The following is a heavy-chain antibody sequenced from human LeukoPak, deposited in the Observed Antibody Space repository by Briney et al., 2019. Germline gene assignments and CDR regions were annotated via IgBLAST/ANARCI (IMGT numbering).Heavy chain of an antibody. D-gene: IGHD2-2*01. Sequence: SETLSLTCTVSGGSISSYYWSWIRQPPGKGLEWIGYIYYSGSTNYNPSLKSRVTISVDTSKNQFSLKLSSVTAADTAVYYCARAGGLYCSSTSCYGYYYYYYMDVWGKGTTVTVSS. V-gene: IGHV4-59*01. CDR3: ARAGGLYCSSTSCYGYYYYYYMDV. CDR1: GGSISSYY. J-gene: IGHJ6*03. CDR2: IYYSGST.